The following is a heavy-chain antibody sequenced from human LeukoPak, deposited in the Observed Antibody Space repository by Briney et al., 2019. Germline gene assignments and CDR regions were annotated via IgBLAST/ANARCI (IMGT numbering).Heavy chain of an antibody. Sequence: PSQTLSLTCTVSGGSISSGGYYWSWIRQHPGKGLEWIGYIYYSGSTYYNPSLKSRVTISVDTTKNQFSLKLSAVTAADTAVYYWARGFASSSSAYWGQGTLVTVSS. D-gene: IGHD6-13*01. CDR3: ARGFASSSSAY. V-gene: IGHV4-31*03. CDR2: IYYSGST. J-gene: IGHJ4*02. CDR1: GGSISSGGYY.